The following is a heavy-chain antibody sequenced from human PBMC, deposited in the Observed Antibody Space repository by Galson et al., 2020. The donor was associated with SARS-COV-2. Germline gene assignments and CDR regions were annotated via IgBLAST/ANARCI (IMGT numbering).Heavy chain of an antibody. CDR1: GFTFSSYA. D-gene: IGHD3-22*01. CDR3: ANTWYYYDSSGHGY. J-gene: IGHJ4*02. Sequence: GGSLRLSCAASGFTFSSYAMSWVRQAPGKGLEWVSAISGSGGSTYYADSVKGRFTISRDNSKNTLYLQMNSLRAEDTAVYYCANTWYYYDSSGHGYWGQGTLVTVSS. CDR2: ISGSGGST. V-gene: IGHV3-23*01.